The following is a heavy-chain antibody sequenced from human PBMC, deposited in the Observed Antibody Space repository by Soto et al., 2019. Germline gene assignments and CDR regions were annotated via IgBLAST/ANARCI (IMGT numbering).Heavy chain of an antibody. D-gene: IGHD3-16*01. V-gene: IGHV3-53*01. CDR2: IYSGGST. CDR3: GREGWQNYDYFDY. CDR1: GFTVSSNY. J-gene: IGHJ4*02. Sequence: PGGSLRLSCAASGFTVSSNYMSWVRQAPGKGLEWVSVIYSGGSTYYADSVKGRFTISRDNSKNTLYLQMNSLRAEDTAVYYCGREGWQNYDYFDYWGQEPLATVSS.